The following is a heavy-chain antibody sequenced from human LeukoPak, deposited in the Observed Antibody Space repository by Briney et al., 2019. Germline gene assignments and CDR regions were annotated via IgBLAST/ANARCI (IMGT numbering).Heavy chain of an antibody. J-gene: IGHJ6*03. V-gene: IGHV5-51*01. D-gene: IGHD3-10*01. CDR3: ARHRITMVRGVNYMDV. CDR2: IYPGDSDT. Sequence: GESLKISCQGSGYSFSTYWITWVRQMPGKGLEWMGIIYPGDSDTRYSPSFQGQVTISADKSISTAYLQWSSLKASDTAMYYCARHRITMVRGVNYMDVWGKGTTVTISS. CDR1: GYSFSTYW.